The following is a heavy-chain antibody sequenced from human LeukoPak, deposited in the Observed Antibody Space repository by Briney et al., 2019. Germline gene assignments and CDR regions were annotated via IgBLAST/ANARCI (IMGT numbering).Heavy chain of an antibody. V-gene: IGHV1-24*01. D-gene: IGHD3-3*01. J-gene: IGHJ4*02. CDR3: ARGGAVRWSGYYLHPPYAY. CDR1: GYTLTGLS. CDR2: FDPEDGET. Sequence: ASVKVSCKVSGYTLTGLSMHWVRQAPGKGLEWMGGFDPEDGETIYAQKFQGRVTMTEDTSTGTAYMELSSLRSEDTAVYYCARGGAVRWSGYYLHPPYAYWGQGTLVTVSS.